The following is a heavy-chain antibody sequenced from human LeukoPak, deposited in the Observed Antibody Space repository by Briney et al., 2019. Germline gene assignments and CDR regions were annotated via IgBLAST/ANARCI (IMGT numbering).Heavy chain of an antibody. J-gene: IGHJ4*02. V-gene: IGHV3-7*01. D-gene: IGHD7-27*01. CDR3: ARDFNWGIFDY. CDR1: GFTSSSYW. Sequence: GGSLRLSCAASGFTSSSYWMNWVRQAPGKGLEWVANIKQDGSEKYYVDSVKGRFSISRDNAKNSLYLQMDSLRAEDTAVYYCARDFNWGIFDYWGQGILVTVSS. CDR2: IKQDGSEK.